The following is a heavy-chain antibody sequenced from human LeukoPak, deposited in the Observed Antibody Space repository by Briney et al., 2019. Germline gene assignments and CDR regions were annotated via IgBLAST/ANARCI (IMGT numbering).Heavy chain of an antibody. CDR3: ARDSGRDYGVDY. CDR2: IYYSGST. Sequence: SETLSLTCTVSGGSISSSSYYWSWIRQPPGKGLEWIGYIYYSGSTNYNPSLKSRVTISVDTSKNQFSLKLSSVTAADTAVYYCARDSGRDYGVDYWGQGTLVTVSS. V-gene: IGHV4-61*01. D-gene: IGHD4-17*01. J-gene: IGHJ4*02. CDR1: GGSISSSSYY.